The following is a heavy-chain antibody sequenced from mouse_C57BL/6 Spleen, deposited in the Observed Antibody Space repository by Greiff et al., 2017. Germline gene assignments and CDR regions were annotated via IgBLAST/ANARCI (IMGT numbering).Heavy chain of an antibody. CDR2: ISGGGGNT. CDR3: ARRSNYYGSTFDY. Sequence: EVKLMESGGGLVKPGGSLKLSCAASGFTFSSYTMSWVRQTPEKRLEWVATISGGGGNTYYPDSVKGRFTISRDNAKNTLYLQMSSLRSEDTALYYCARRSNYYGSTFDYWGQGTTLTVSS. D-gene: IGHD1-1*01. CDR1: GFTFSSYT. V-gene: IGHV5-9*01. J-gene: IGHJ2*01.